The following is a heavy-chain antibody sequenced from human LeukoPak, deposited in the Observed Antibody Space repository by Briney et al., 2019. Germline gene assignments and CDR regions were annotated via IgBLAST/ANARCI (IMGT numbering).Heavy chain of an antibody. V-gene: IGHV1-18*04. CDR3: ARDPTGDIVVVVAATGFDH. D-gene: IGHD2-15*01. Sequence: ASVKGSCKASGYMLTNYYMHWVRQAPGQGLEWMGWISAYNCNTNYAQKLQGRVTMTTDTSTSTAYMELRSLRSDDTAVYYCARDPTGDIVVVVAATGFDHWGQGTLVTVSS. CDR1: GYMLTNYY. CDR2: ISAYNCNT. J-gene: IGHJ4*02.